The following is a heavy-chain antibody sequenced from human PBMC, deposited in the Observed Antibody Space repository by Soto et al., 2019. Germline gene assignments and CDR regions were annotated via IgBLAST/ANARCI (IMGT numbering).Heavy chain of an antibody. CDR2: IYYSGST. CDR3: ARSRQWLGKYYFDY. Sequence: QVQLQESGPGLVKPSETLSLTCTVSGGSISSSSYYWGWIRQPPGKGLEWIGSIYYSGSTYYNPSLKSRVTISVDTSKNQFSLKLSSVTAAVTAVYYCARSRQWLGKYYFDYWGQGTLVTVSS. V-gene: IGHV4-39*01. D-gene: IGHD6-19*01. CDR1: GGSISSSSYY. J-gene: IGHJ4*02.